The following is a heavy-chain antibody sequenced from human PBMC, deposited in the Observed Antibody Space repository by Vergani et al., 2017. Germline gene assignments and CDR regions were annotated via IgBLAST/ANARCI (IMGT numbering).Heavy chain of an antibody. Sequence: QVQLQESGPGLVKPSQTLSLTCTVSGGSISSGGYYWSWIRQHPGKGLEWIGYIYYSGSTYYNLSLKSRVTISVDTSKNQFSLKLSSVTAADTAVYYCGREGTIRNWFDPWGQGTLVTVSS. CDR3: GREGTIRNWFDP. CDR2: IYYSGST. J-gene: IGHJ5*02. CDR1: GGSISSGGYY. D-gene: IGHD1-7*01. V-gene: IGHV4-31*03.